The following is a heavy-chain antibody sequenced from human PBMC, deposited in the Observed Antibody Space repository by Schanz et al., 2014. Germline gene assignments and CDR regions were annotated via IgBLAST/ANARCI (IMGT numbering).Heavy chain of an antibody. D-gene: IGHD3-16*01. CDR2: MSGSGSTA. J-gene: IGHJ5*01. V-gene: IGHV3-23*04. CDR1: GFTFFGSFA. CDR3: AKDLYNYGIFDS. Sequence: EGQLVESGGGLVQPGGSLRLSCVASGFTFFGSFAMSWVRQAPGKGLEWVSGMSGSGSTADYADSVKGRFTVSRDNSRKTLYLQMNSLRADDTAVYYCAKDLYNYGIFDSWGQGTLVTVSS.